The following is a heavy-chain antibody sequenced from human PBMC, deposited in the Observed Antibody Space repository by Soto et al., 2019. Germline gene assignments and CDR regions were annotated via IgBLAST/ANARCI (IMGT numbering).Heavy chain of an antibody. J-gene: IGHJ6*02. CDR1: GFTVSSSY. D-gene: IGHD2-15*01. V-gene: IGHV3-53*02. CDR3: AKDLGPLRLLNYYFYGLDV. Sequence: EVQLVETRGGVIQRGGSLRLSCNASGFTVSSSYMSWVRQAPGMGLEWVAVIESGGSTHYADSVKGRFTISRDNSKNMIYLQLHTLRAEDTAVYYCAKDLGPLRLLNYYFYGLDVWGQGTTVTVSS. CDR2: IESGGST.